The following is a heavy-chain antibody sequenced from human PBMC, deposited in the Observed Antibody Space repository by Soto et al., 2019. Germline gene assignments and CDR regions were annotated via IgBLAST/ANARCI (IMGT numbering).Heavy chain of an antibody. CDR1: GDSLSTFA. J-gene: IGHJ4*02. CDR2: IIPRFGKTA. V-gene: IGHV1-69*06. Sequence: QGQLVQSGAEVKKPGSSVKGSCKAAGDSLSTFAFSWVRQAPGQGLEWMGAIIPRFGKTANYAQKFQDRVNITADKSTTTVYMEVRSMRYEATAVYYCARSRFLDYWGQGTPVTVSS. CDR3: ARSRFLDY. D-gene: IGHD3-3*01.